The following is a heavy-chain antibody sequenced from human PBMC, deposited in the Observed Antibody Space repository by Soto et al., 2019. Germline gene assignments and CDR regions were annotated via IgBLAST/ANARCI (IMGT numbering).Heavy chain of an antibody. CDR1: GLTFSSYA. Sequence: GGSLRLSCAASGLTFSSYAMSWVRQAPGKGLEWVSAISGSGGSTYYADSVKGRFTISRDNSKNTLYLQMNSLRAEDTAVYYCAKSPYCSGGSCYPPLYYYYMDVWGKGTTVTVSS. V-gene: IGHV3-23*01. CDR3: AKSPYCSGGSCYPPLYYYYMDV. D-gene: IGHD2-15*01. CDR2: ISGSGGST. J-gene: IGHJ6*03.